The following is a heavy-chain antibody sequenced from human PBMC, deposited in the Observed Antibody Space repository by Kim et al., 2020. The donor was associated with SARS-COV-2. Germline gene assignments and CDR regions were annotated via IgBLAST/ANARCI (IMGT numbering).Heavy chain of an antibody. CDR2: ISGNGGST. J-gene: IGHJ4*02. D-gene: IGHD2-2*01. CDR3: ARTRSCSSSSCYVDY. CDR1: GFTFGTYA. V-gene: IGHV3-23*01. Sequence: GGSLRLSCAASGFTFGTYAMSWVRQAPGKGLEWVSGISGNGGSTYYADSVKGRFTISRDSSKSTLYLQMNSLTADDTALYYCARTRSCSSSSCYVDYWGRRALVTVSS.